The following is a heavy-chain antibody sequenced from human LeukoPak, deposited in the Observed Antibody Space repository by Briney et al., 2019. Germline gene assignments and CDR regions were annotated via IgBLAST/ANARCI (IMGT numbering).Heavy chain of an antibody. CDR3: ARGTTVVTPRGLGWYFDL. CDR2: INPNSGGT. J-gene: IGHJ2*01. CDR1: GYTFTGYY. V-gene: IGHV1-2*04. D-gene: IGHD4-23*01. Sequence: ASVKVSCKASGYTFTGYYMHWVRQAPGQGLEWMGWINPNSGGTNYAQKFQGWVTMTRDTSISTAYMELSRLRSDDTAVYYCARGTTVVTPRGLGWYFDLGGRGTLVPVSS.